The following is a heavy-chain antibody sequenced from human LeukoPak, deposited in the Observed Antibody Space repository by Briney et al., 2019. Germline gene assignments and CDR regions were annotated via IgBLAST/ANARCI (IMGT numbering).Heavy chain of an antibody. Sequence: SETLSLTCTVSGGSISSYYWSWIRQPPGKGLAWIGYIYYSGRTNYNPSLKSRVTISVDTSKNQFSLKLSSVTAADTAVYYCASVDTANRSFDYWGQGTLVTVSS. CDR2: IYYSGRT. CDR1: GGSISSYY. V-gene: IGHV4-59*01. J-gene: IGHJ4*02. D-gene: IGHD5-18*01. CDR3: ASVDTANRSFDY.